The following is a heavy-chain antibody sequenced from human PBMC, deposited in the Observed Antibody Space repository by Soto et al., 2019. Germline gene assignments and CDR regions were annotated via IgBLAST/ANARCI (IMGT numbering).Heavy chain of an antibody. CDR3: ASSLAYGSGNSLTMLRDYFDY. D-gene: IGHD3-10*01. CDR1: GFTFSSYN. Sequence: GGSLRLSCAGSGFTFSSYNMNWVRQAPGKGLEWVSYISSGSSTIYYADSVKGRFTISRNNAKNSLYLQMNSLRDDDTAVYYCASSLAYGSGNSLTMLRDYFDYWGQGTLVTVSS. CDR2: ISSGSSTI. J-gene: IGHJ4*02. V-gene: IGHV3-48*02.